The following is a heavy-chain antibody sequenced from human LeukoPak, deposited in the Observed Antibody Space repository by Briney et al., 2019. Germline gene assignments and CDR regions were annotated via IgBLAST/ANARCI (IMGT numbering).Heavy chain of an antibody. CDR1: GFTFSSYS. V-gene: IGHV3-48*04. Sequence: GGSLRLSCAASGFTFSSYSMNWVRQAPGKGLEWVSYISSNSGTIYYADSVKGRFTISRDNAKNSLYLQMNSLRAEDTAVYYCARSFDSWGQGTLVTVSS. J-gene: IGHJ4*02. CDR2: ISSNSGTI. CDR3: ARSFDS.